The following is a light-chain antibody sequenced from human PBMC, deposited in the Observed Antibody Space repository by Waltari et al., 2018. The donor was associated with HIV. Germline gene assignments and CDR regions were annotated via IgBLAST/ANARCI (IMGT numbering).Light chain of an antibody. Sequence: SYVLTQPPSVSVAPGQTARITCGGNNIGSKSVHWYQQKPGQAPVLVVYDDSDRPSGIPARFSGSNSGNTATLTISRVEAGDEADYYCQVWDSSSDHRGVFGGGTKLTVL. CDR2: DDS. CDR1: NIGSKS. V-gene: IGLV3-21*02. CDR3: QVWDSSSDHRGV. J-gene: IGLJ3*02.